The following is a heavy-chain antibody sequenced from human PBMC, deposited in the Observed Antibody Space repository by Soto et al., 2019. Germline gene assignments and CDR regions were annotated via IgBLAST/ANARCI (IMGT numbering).Heavy chain of an antibody. V-gene: IGHV4-34*01. J-gene: IGHJ4*02. CDR2: INHSGST. CDR1: GGSLNGYY. D-gene: IGHD4-17*01. Sequence: PSETLSLTCAVYGGSLNGYYWNWIRQPPGKGLEWIGEINHSGSTNYNPSLKSRVSIPVDTSKNQFSLRLSSVTAADTAVYYCASQRPTVTTFDYWGQGTLVTVSS. CDR3: ASQRPTVTTFDY.